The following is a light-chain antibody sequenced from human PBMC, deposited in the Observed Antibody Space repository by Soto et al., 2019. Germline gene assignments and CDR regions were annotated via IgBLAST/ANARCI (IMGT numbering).Light chain of an antibody. J-gene: IGKJ4*01. CDR2: AAS. V-gene: IGKV3-15*01. CDR3: QQYNHWPLS. Sequence: TVMTQSPATLSVSPGERATLSCRASQGLGTNLAWYQQRPGQAPRLLIYAASTRATGVPARFSGSGSETEFTLTITTLQSEDFAVYYWQQYNHWPLSFGVGTKVEIK. CDR1: QGLGTN.